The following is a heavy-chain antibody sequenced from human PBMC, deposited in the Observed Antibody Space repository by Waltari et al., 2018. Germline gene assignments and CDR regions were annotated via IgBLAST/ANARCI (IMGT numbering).Heavy chain of an antibody. D-gene: IGHD3-3*01. V-gene: IGHV3-66*01. CDR1: GFAGSSSF. Sequence: EVQLVESGGGLVQPGGSLRLSCEASGFAGSSSFMTWVRQAPGKGLEFVSIISPTGDTHYADSERGRSVISRDTPKNTLFLQMNSVRPEDTAVYYCAKGSGYIQDYWGQGILVTVSS. CDR3: AKGSGYIQDY. CDR2: ISPTGDT. J-gene: IGHJ4*02.